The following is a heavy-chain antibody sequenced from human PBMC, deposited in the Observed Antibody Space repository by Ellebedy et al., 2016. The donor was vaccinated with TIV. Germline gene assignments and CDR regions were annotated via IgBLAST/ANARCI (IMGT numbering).Heavy chain of an antibody. J-gene: IGHJ3*01. CDR2: IKEDGSEK. Sequence: PGGSLRLSCAASGFPFRFYWMSWVRQAPGKGLKWVADIKEDGSEKYYVDSVKGRFTISRDNAKNSVFLQMNSLRAEDTAVYYCARVSDSSAGDRDAFDVWGQGTMVTVSS. D-gene: IGHD3-22*01. V-gene: IGHV3-7*01. CDR3: ARVSDSSAGDRDAFDV. CDR1: GFPFRFYW.